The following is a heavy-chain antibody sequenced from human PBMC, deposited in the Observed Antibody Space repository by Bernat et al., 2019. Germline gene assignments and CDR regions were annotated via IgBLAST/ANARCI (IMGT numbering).Heavy chain of an antibody. CDR1: GFTLSNAW. CDR2: IKSKTDGGNT. D-gene: IGHD3-16*02. J-gene: IGHJ4*02. Sequence: EVQLVESGGGLVNPGGSLRLSCAASGFTLSNAWMSWVRQAPGKGLGWVGRIKSKTDGGNTDYAAPVNGRSTISGDDSENKLDLQMNSLKTEDPAMYYCTTDRITFGGVIVSRHAYWGQGPLVTVSS. CDR3: TTDRITFGGVIVSRHAY. V-gene: IGHV3-15*01.